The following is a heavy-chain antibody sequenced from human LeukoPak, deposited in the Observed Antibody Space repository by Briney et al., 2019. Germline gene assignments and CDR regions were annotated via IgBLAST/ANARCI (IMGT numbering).Heavy chain of an antibody. V-gene: IGHV4-38-2*01. Sequence: PSETLSLTCAVSVYSFTSGYYWGWVRQPPGKGLEWIGNIYHNGNTYYNPSLKSRVTISVDTSKNQFSLKLSSVTAADTAVYYCARHPYDFWSGYSPDYWGQGTLVTVSS. CDR2: IYHNGNT. CDR3: ARHPYDFWSGYSPDY. CDR1: VYSFTSGYY. D-gene: IGHD3-3*01. J-gene: IGHJ4*02.